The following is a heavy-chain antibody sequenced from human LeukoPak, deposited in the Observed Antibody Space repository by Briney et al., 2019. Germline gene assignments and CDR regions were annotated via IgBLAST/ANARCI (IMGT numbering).Heavy chain of an antibody. CDR2: IYYSGST. J-gene: IGHJ4*02. Sequence: PSETLSLTCTVSGGSISSSSYYWGWIRQPPGKGLEWIGSIYYSGSTYYNPSLKSRVTISVDTSKNQFSLKLSSVTAADTAVYYCARETYNWNYEWLYNCFDYWGQGTLVTVSS. CDR3: ARETYNWNYEWLYNCFDY. V-gene: IGHV4-39*07. CDR1: GGSISSSSYY. D-gene: IGHD1-7*01.